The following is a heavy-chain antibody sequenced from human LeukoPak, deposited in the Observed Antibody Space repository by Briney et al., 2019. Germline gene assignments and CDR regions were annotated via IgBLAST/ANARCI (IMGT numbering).Heavy chain of an antibody. Sequence: PEGSLRLSCAASGFTFNGSAMHWVRQAPGKGLEWVALISYDGKNKYYVDSVKGRLTISRDNSKNTVFLEMNSLRVEDTAVYFCARDGLYQDSDGFDSESFDYWGQGTLVTVSS. J-gene: IGHJ4*02. CDR3: ARDGLYQDSDGFDSESFDY. V-gene: IGHV3-30*04. CDR1: GFTFNGSA. D-gene: IGHD2-2*01. CDR2: ISYDGKNK.